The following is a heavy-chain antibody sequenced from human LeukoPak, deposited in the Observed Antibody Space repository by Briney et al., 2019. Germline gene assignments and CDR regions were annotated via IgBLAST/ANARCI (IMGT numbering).Heavy chain of an antibody. D-gene: IGHD4-11*01. CDR3: ALKTVTNWFDP. V-gene: IGHV1-69*04. CDR1: GGTFSSYA. Sequence: SVKVSCKASGGTFSSYAISWVRQAPGQGLEWMGRIIPIFGIANYAQKFQGRVTITAEKSTSTAYMELSSLRSEDTAVYYCALKTVTNWFDPWGQGTLVTVSS. J-gene: IGHJ5*02. CDR2: IIPIFGIA.